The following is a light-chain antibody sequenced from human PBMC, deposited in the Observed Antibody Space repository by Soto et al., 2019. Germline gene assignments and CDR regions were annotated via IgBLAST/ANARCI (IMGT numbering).Light chain of an antibody. V-gene: IGKV3D-15*01. CDR1: QGIGDT. Sequence: EIVMTQSPATLSVSPGEGATLSCRASQGIGDTLAWYQQKPGQTPRLLIYDTSTRATGIPARFSGSGSGTDFTLTISSLQPEDFAVYYCQQDYNLPPVTFGGGTKVDIK. CDR3: QQDYNLPPVT. J-gene: IGKJ4*01. CDR2: DTS.